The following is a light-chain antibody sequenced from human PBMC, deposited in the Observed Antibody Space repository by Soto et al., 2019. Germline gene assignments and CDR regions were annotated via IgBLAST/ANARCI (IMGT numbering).Light chain of an antibody. Sequence: QSALTQPASVSGSPGHSITISCTGTSSDIGNYDFVSWYQQVPGTAPKAMIYEVSSRPSGVSNRFSGSETGNTASLTISGLQAEDEAYYYCSSYTTSTAFVLFGGGTTVTVL. CDR1: SSDIGNYDF. V-gene: IGLV2-14*01. CDR3: SSYTTSTAFVL. CDR2: EVS. J-gene: IGLJ2*01.